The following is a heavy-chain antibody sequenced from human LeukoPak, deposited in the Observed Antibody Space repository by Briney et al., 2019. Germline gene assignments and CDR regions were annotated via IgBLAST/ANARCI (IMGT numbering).Heavy chain of an antibody. J-gene: IGHJ4*02. CDR1: GYTFPSYG. CDR2: ISTYSGNT. CDR3: ARDRDYYGSGSYYVYAS. D-gene: IGHD3-10*01. Sequence: ASVKVSCKASGYTFPSYGISWVRQAPGQGLEWMGWISTYSGNTDYTQTFKGRVTMTTDTSTNTTYKELRSLRSDDTAVYYCARDRDYYGSGSYYVYASWGQGTLVTVSS. V-gene: IGHV1-18*01.